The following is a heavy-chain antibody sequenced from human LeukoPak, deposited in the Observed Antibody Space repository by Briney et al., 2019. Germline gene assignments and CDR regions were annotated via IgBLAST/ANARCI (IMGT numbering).Heavy chain of an antibody. CDR2: INPNSGGT. CDR1: GYTFNGYY. D-gene: IGHD2-2*01. J-gene: IGHJ1*01. V-gene: IGHV1-2*02. CDR3: AAPYCSSTSCLEYFQH. Sequence: ASVKVSCKASGYTFNGYYMHWVRQAPGQGLEWMGWINPNSGGTNYAQKFQGRVTMTRDTSISTAYMELSRLRSDDTAVYYCAAPYCSSTSCLEYFQHWGQGTLVTVSS.